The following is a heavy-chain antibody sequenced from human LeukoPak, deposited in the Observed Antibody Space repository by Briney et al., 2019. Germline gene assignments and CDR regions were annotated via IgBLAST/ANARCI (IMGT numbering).Heavy chain of an antibody. D-gene: IGHD5-12*01. CDR3: ARVWMVATQDWFDP. V-gene: IGHV1-2*02. J-gene: IGHJ5*02. CDR1: GYTFTGYY. CDR2: INPNSGGT. Sequence: ASVKVSCKASGYTFTGYYMHWVRQAPGQGLEWMGWINPNSGGTNYAQKFQGRVTMTRDTSISTAYMELRSLRSDDTAVYYCARVWMVATQDWFDPWGQGTLVTVSS.